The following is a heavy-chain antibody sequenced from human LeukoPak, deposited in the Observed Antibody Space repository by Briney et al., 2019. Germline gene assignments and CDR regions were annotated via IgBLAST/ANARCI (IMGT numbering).Heavy chain of an antibody. V-gene: IGHV3-30-3*01. J-gene: IGHJ5*02. CDR2: ISYDGSNK. Sequence: GGSLRLSCAASGFTFSSYAMHWVRQAPGKGLEWVAVISYDGSNKYYADSVKGRFTISRDNSKNTLYLQMNSLRAEDTAVYYCARVAAAGPASLNWFDPWGQGTLVTVSS. CDR1: GFTFSSYA. CDR3: ARVAAAGPASLNWFDP. D-gene: IGHD6-13*01.